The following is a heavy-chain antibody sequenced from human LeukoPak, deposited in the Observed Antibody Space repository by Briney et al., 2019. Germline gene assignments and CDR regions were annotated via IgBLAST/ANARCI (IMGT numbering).Heavy chain of an antibody. CDR1: GGSISSSSYY. D-gene: IGHD3-10*01. CDR2: NYYSGST. Sequence: PSETLSLTCTVSGGSISSSSYYWGWIRQPPGKGLEWIGSNYYSGSTYYNPPLKSRVTISVDTSKNQFSLKLSSVTAADTAVYYCARDRAGPLVRGHYFDYWGQGTLVTVSS. V-gene: IGHV4-39*07. J-gene: IGHJ4*02. CDR3: ARDRAGPLVRGHYFDY.